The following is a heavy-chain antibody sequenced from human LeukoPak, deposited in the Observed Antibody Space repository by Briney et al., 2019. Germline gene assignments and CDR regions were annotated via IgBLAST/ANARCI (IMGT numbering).Heavy chain of an antibody. J-gene: IGHJ4*02. CDR2: IIPIFGTA. CDR1: GGTFSSYA. V-gene: IGHV1-69*13. CDR3: ARVTPLGDMVDY. Sequence: ASVKVSCKASGGTFSSYAISWVRQAPGQGLEWMGGIIPIFGTANYAQKFQGRVTITADESTSTAYMELSSLRSEDTAVYYCARVTPLGDMVDYWGQGTLVTVSS. D-gene: IGHD2-15*01.